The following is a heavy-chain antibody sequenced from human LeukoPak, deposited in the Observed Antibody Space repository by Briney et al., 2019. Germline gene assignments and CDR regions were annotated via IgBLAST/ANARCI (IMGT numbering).Heavy chain of an antibody. J-gene: IGHJ4*02. Sequence: TTGGSLRLSCAASGFTFTDYYMSWIRQAPGKGLEWLSYISSSGSTIYYADSVKGRFTISRDNAQNSLYLQMNSLRAEDTAVYYCVRDHLWAFDYWGQGTLVTVSS. CDR1: GFTFTDYY. V-gene: IGHV3-11*04. D-gene: IGHD2-21*01. CDR2: ISSSGSTI. CDR3: VRDHLWAFDY.